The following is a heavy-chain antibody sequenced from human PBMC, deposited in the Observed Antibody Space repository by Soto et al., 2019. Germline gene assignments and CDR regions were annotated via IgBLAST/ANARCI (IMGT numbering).Heavy chain of an antibody. J-gene: IGHJ6*03. D-gene: IGHD3-16*01. CDR3: ARGLKMLLVFGLKTYYYYYVDV. Sequence: QVHLVQSGAEVKKPGASVKVSCKTSGYTFTSYDIHWVRQVAGQGLEWMGWMNPNSGDTAYAQEFQGRVTMSRNTSIRIDYMRLISLRPADTAVYYCARGLKMLLVFGLKTYYYYYVDVWGKGTTVTLSS. CDR1: GYTFTSYD. V-gene: IGHV1-8*01. CDR2: MNPNSGDT.